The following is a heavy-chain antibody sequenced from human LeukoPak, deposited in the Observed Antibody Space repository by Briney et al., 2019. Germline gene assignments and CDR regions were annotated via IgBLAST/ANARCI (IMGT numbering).Heavy chain of an antibody. CDR2: ISSSGSTI. D-gene: IGHD3-10*02. J-gene: IGHJ6*04. CDR3: AELGITMIGGV. V-gene: IGHV3-48*03. Sequence: GGSLTLSCAASGFTFSSYEMNWVRQAPGKGLEWVSYISSSGSTIYYADSVKGRFTISRDNAKNSLYLQMNSLRAEDTAVYYCAELGITMIGGVWGKGTTVTISS. CDR1: GFTFSSYE.